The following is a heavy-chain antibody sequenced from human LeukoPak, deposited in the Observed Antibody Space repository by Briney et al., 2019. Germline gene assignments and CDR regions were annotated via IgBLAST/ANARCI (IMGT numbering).Heavy chain of an antibody. CDR1: GFTVSSYS. Sequence: GGSLRLSCAASGFTVSSYSMNWVRQAPGKGPEWVSYISRSAGTIYYADSVKGRFTISRDNAKNSLYLQMNSLRAEDTAVYYCAREGGLGWYLDLWGRGTLVTVSS. CDR3: AREGGLGWYLDL. J-gene: IGHJ2*01. D-gene: IGHD3-16*01. V-gene: IGHV3-48*04. CDR2: ISRSAGTI.